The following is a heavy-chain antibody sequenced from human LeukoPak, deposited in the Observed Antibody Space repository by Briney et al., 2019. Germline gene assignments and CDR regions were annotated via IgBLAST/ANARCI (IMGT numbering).Heavy chain of an antibody. J-gene: IGHJ5*02. CDR3: ASGRYCSGGSCYWLDP. V-gene: IGHV1-69*05. D-gene: IGHD2-15*01. Sequence: SVKVSCKASGGTFSSYAISWVRQAPGQGLEWMGGIIPIFGTANYAQKFQGRVTITTDESTSTAYMELSSLRSEDTAVYYCASGRYCSGGSCYWLDPWGQGTLVTVSS. CDR1: GGTFSSYA. CDR2: IIPIFGTA.